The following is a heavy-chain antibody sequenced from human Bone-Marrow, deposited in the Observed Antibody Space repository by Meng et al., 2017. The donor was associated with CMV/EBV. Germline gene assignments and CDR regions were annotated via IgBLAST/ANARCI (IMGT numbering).Heavy chain of an antibody. CDR2: ISDSGSHI. J-gene: IGHJ6*02. CDR1: GFTFSTYS. V-gene: IGHV3-21*01. Sequence: GGSLRLSCAASGFTFSTYSMNWVRQAPGKGLEWVSSISDSGSHIYYADSVKGRFTISRDNAKNSLYLQMNSLRAEDTAVYYCARVNRGYDWASYYYYGMDVWGQGTTVTVSS. CDR3: ARVNRGYDWASYYYYGMDV. D-gene: IGHD5-12*01.